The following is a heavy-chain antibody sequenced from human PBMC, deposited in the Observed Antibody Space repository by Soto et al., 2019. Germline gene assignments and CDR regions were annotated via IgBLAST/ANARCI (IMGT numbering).Heavy chain of an antibody. J-gene: IGHJ6*02. D-gene: IGHD6-6*01. Sequence: SVTVSCKASGGTFSSYAISWVRQAPGQGLEWMGGIIPIFGTANYAQKFQGRVTITADESTSTAYMELSSLRSEDTAVYYCARAAKQRVPPYGMDVWGQGTTVTVSS. V-gene: IGHV1-69*13. CDR3: ARAAKQRVPPYGMDV. CDR2: IIPIFGTA. CDR1: GGTFSSYA.